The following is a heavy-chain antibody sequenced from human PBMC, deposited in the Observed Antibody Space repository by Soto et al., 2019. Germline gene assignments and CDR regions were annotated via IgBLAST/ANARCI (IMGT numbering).Heavy chain of an antibody. J-gene: IGHJ4*02. D-gene: IGHD2-2*01. CDR2: INHRGTT. Sequence: SDTLSITCDVFCGSFRDYYCTWILQPPGKGLEWIAEINHRGTTNYNPSLKSRVTISADTSKNQFSLNLNSVTAADTAVYYCARGYCLSTTCYLEHWGQGALVTVSS. CDR3: ARGYCLSTTCYLEH. CDR1: CGSFRDYY. V-gene: IGHV4-34*01.